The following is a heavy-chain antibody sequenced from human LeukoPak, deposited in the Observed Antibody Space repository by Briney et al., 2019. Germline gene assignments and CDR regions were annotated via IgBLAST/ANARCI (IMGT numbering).Heavy chain of an antibody. V-gene: IGHV4-59*01. CDR3: ARVGEGAFDI. CDR2: IYYSGNT. Sequence: SETLSLTCTVSGVSISSYYWSWIRQPPGKRLEWIGYIYYSGNTNYNPSLRSRITISIDTSKNQFSLSMSSVTAADTAVYCCARVGEGAFDIWGQGTLVTVSS. D-gene: IGHD3-16*01. J-gene: IGHJ3*02. CDR1: GVSISSYY.